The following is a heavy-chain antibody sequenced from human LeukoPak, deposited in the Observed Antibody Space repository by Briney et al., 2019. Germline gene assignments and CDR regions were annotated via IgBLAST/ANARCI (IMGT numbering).Heavy chain of an antibody. CDR1: GFTFSSYS. V-gene: IGHV3-21*01. D-gene: IGHD5-12*01. CDR3: ARVTPDSGYDYAIAVAGYSWFDP. Sequence: PGGSLRLSCAASGFTFSSYSMNWVRQAPGRGLEWVSSISSSSSYIYYADSVKGRFTISRDNAKNSLYLQMNSLRAADTAVYYCARVTPDSGYDYAIAVAGYSWFDPWGQGTLVTVSS. CDR2: ISSSSSYI. J-gene: IGHJ5*02.